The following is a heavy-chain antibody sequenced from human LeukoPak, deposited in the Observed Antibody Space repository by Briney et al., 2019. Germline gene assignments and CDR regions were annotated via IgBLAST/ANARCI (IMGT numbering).Heavy chain of an antibody. CDR2: INHSGST. D-gene: IGHD1-26*01. CDR3: ARIVGATSWFDP. J-gene: IGHJ5*02. CDR1: GGSFSGYY. Sequence: SETLSLTCAVYGGSFSGYYWSWIRQPPGKGLEWIGEINHSGSTNYNPSLKSRVTMSVDTSKNQFSLKLSSVTAADTAVYHCARIVGATSWFDPWGQGTLVTVSS. V-gene: IGHV4-34*01.